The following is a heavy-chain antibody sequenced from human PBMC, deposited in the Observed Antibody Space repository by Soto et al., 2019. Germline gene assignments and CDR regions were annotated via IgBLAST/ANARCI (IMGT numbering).Heavy chain of an antibody. CDR2: ISAHNGNT. J-gene: IGHJ4*02. D-gene: IGHD1-1*01. V-gene: IGHV1-18*01. CDR1: GYTFTSYG. Sequence: QVHLVQSGAEVKKPGASVKVSCKGSGYTFTSYGITWVRQAPGQGLEWMGWISAHNGNTDYAQKLQGRVTVNRDKSTSTAYMELRSLRSDDTAVYYCARGRYGDYWGQGALVTVSS. CDR3: ARGRYGDY.